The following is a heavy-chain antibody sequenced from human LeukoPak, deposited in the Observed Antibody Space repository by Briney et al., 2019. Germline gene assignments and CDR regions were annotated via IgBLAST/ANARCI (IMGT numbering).Heavy chain of an antibody. D-gene: IGHD7-27*01. V-gene: IGHV4-59*01. Sequence: PSETLSLTCTVSGGSISSYYWGWLPQPPGKGLEWIGYIFYNGSTNYNPSLKSRVTISIDTSKNQFSLNLSSVTAADTAVYYCARRPNWGPVFDYWGQGTLVTVSS. J-gene: IGHJ4*02. CDR1: GGSISSYY. CDR3: ARRPNWGPVFDY. CDR2: IFYNGST.